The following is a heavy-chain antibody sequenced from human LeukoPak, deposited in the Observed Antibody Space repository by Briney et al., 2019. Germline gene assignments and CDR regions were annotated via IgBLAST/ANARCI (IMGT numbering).Heavy chain of an antibody. CDR1: GFTFSSYG. CDR2: IRYDGSNK. Sequence: GGSLRLSCAASGFTFSSYGMHWVRQAPGKGLEWVAFIRYDGSNKYYADSVKGRFTISRDNSKNTLYLQMNSLRAEDTAVYYCAKDASGYYDSSGYYQYFDYWGQGTLATVSS. CDR3: AKDASGYYDSSGYYQYFDY. J-gene: IGHJ4*02. V-gene: IGHV3-30*02. D-gene: IGHD3-22*01.